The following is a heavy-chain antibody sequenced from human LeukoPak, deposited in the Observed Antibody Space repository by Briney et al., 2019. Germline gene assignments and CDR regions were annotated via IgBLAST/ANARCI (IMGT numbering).Heavy chain of an antibody. Sequence: GGSLRLSCAASGFTFTTFWMSWVRQAPGKGLEWVANIKQDGSERYYVDSVKGRFTVSRDNAKNSLYLQMNSLRAEDTGAYYCAGSGWQVYLDYWGQGALVTVSS. CDR1: GFTFTTFW. D-gene: IGHD6-19*01. CDR3: AGSGWQVYLDY. J-gene: IGHJ4*02. V-gene: IGHV3-7*01. CDR2: IKQDGSER.